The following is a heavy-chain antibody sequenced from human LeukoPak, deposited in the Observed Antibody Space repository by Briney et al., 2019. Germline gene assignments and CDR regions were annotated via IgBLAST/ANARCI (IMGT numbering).Heavy chain of an antibody. CDR3: AKSTSGWYGQGNY. Sequence: GGSLRLSCAASGFTFSSYAMSWVRQAPGKGLEWVSAISGRGGSTYYADSVKGRFTISRDNSKNTLYLQMNSLRAEDTAVYYCAKSTSGWYGQGNYWGQGTLVTVSS. CDR1: GFTFSSYA. CDR2: ISGRGGST. V-gene: IGHV3-23*01. J-gene: IGHJ4*02. D-gene: IGHD6-19*01.